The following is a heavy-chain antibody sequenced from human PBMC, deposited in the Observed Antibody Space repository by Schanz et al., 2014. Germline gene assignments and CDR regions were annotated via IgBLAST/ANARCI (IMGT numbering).Heavy chain of an antibody. V-gene: IGHV3-7*01. CDR2: INQDGSDK. D-gene: IGHD3-22*01. CDR3: ARDKGGYYPFDY. CDR1: GFTFGTFW. J-gene: IGHJ4*02. Sequence: EVNLVESGGGLVQPGTSLRLSCAASGFTFGTFWMSWVRQAPGKGLEWVANINQDGSDKSYVDSVKGRFTISRDNAKNSLYLQMNSLRAEDTAVYYCARDKGGYYPFDYWGQGSLVTVSS.